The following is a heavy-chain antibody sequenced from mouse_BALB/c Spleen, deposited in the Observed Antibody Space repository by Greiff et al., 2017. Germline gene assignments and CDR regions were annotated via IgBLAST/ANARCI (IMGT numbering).Heavy chain of an antibody. D-gene: IGHD2-1*01. CDR2: IVPSDSNT. CDR1: GFTFTSYW. Sequence: QVQLKQPGAELVKPGASVKMSCTASGFTFTSYWMHWVKQRPGQGLEWIGTIVPSDSNTNYNPQFKGKATLTVDTSSRTAYMQLSSLTSEDAAVYYCRRRERNAFDYWGQGTTLTVSS. V-gene: IGHV1S127*01. CDR3: RRRERNAFDY. J-gene: IGHJ2*01.